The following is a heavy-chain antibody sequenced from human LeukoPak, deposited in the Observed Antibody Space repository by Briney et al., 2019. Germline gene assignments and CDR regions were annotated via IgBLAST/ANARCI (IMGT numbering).Heavy chain of an antibody. J-gene: IGHJ3*02. CDR1: GGSISSYY. CDR3: ARGGGYFLIDAFDI. Sequence: SETLSLTCTASGGSISSYYWSWIRQPPGKGLEWIGYIYYSGSTNYNPSLKSRVTISVDTSKNQFSLKLSSVTAADTAVYYCARGGGYFLIDAFDIWGLGTMVTVSS. D-gene: IGHD3-22*01. CDR2: IYYSGST. V-gene: IGHV4-59*01.